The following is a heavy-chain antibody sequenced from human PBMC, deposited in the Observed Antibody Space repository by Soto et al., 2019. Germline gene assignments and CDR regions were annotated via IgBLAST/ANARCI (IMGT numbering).Heavy chain of an antibody. D-gene: IGHD5-18*01. CDR1: GGSISSYY. Sequence: SETLSLTCTVSGGSISSYYWSWIRQPPGKGLEWVGYIYYSGSTNYNPSLKSRVTISVDTSKNQFSLKLSSVTAADTAVYYCARGGGYSYGYTPRFDYWGQGTLVTVSS. CDR2: IYYSGST. J-gene: IGHJ4*02. V-gene: IGHV4-59*01. CDR3: ARGGGYSYGYTPRFDY.